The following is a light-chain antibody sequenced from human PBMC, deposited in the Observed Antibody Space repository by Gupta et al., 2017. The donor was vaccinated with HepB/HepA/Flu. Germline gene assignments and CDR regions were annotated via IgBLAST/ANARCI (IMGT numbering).Light chain of an antibody. Sequence: QSVLTQPPSVSAAPGQKVTISCSGSSSNIGNNYVSWYQQLPGTAPKLLIYDNNKRPSGIPDRFSASKSGTSATLGITGLQTGDEADDYCGTWDSSLSGLFGGGTKLTVL. V-gene: IGLV1-51*01. CDR1: SSNIGNNY. CDR2: DNN. CDR3: GTWDSSLSGL. J-gene: IGLJ2*01.